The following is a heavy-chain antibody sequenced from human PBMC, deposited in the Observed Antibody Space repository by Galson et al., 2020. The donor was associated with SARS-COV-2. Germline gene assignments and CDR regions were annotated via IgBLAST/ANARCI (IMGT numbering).Heavy chain of an antibody. Sequence: KIGESLKISCAASGFTFSSYSMNWVRQAPGKGLEWVSSISSSSSYIYYADSVKGRFTISRDNAKNSLYLQMNSLRAEDTAVYYCARAPHGEYYDFWSGYHNGGYYFDYWGQGTLVTVSS. CDR2: ISSSSSYI. CDR1: GFTFSSYS. J-gene: IGHJ4*02. V-gene: IGHV3-21*01. D-gene: IGHD3-3*01. CDR3: ARAPHGEYYDFWSGYHNGGYYFDY.